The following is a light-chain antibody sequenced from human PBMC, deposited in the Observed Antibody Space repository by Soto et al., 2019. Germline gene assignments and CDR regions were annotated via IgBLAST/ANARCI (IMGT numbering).Light chain of an antibody. V-gene: IGKV1-5*03. CDR3: QQYNTYST. CDR1: QNVNSW. J-gene: IGKJ5*01. CDR2: KAS. Sequence: DIQMTQSPSTLSASVGDRVTITCRASQNVNSWLAWYQQKSGKAPKLLIYKASGLESGVPSRFSGSGSGTEFTLTISSLQPDDFATYYCQQYNTYSTFGQGTRLEIK.